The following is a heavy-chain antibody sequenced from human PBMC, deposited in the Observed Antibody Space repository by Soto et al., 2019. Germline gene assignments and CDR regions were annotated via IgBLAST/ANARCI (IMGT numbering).Heavy chain of an antibody. CDR2: FIPISDTT. CDR1: GGTFSSYA. J-gene: IGHJ6*02. V-gene: IGHV1-69*01. D-gene: IGHD2-2*01. Sequence: QVQLVQSGAEVKKPGSSVKVSCKASGGTFSSYAISWVRQAPGQGLEWMGGFIPISDTTNYAQKFQGTVTITADESTSTAYMELSSLRSEDTAVYYCARSQGSSTSLEIYYYYYYGMDVWGQGTTVTVSS. CDR3: ARSQGSSTSLEIYYYYYYGMDV.